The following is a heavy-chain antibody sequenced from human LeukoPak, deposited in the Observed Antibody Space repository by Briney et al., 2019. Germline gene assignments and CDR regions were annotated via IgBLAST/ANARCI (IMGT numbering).Heavy chain of an antibody. J-gene: IGHJ4*02. V-gene: IGHV3-15*01. CDR3: TTDIVGATRFDY. Sequence: GGSLRLSCAASGFTFSNAWMSWVRQAPGKGLEWVGRIKSKTDGGTTDYAAPVKGRFTISRDDSKNTLYLQMNSPKTEDTAVYYCTTDIVGATRFDYWGQGTLVTVSS. CDR1: GFTFSNAW. CDR2: IKSKTDGGTT. D-gene: IGHD1-26*01.